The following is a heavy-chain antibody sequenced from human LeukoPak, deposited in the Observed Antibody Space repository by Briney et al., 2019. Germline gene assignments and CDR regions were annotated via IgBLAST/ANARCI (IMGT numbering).Heavy chain of an antibody. CDR3: ARGRYISGWYHDY. J-gene: IGHJ4*02. CDR1: GFTFSSYA. CDR2: ISYDGSNK. V-gene: IGHV3-30-3*01. Sequence: GGSLRLSCAASGFTFSSYAMHWVRQAPGKGLEWVAAISYDGSNKYYADSVKGRFTISRDNSKNTLYLQMNSLRAEDTAVYYCARGRYISGWYHDYLGQGTLVTVSS. D-gene: IGHD6-19*01.